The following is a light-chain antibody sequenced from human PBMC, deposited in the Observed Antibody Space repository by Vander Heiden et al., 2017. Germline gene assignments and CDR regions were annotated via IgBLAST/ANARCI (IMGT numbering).Light chain of an antibody. J-gene: IGKJ2*01. CDR1: KNIDNW. CDR2: DAS. Sequence: DIQITQSPSSLSASVGDRVVIRCRASKNIDNWLAWHQPRRAQAPRLLIYDASPLESGVPSRFSGNTSGTQLTLTIPDLQPYDFATYFCQQYTTHTFGQGTKLDIK. CDR3: QQYTTHT. V-gene: IGKV1-5*01.